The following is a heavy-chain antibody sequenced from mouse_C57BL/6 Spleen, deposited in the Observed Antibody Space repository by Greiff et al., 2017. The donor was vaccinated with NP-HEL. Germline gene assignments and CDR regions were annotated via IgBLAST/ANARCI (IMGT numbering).Heavy chain of an antibody. D-gene: IGHD2-4*01. J-gene: IGHJ3*01. V-gene: IGHV1-80*01. CDR1: GYAFSSYW. CDR3: ARGGYDYDGAWFAY. CDR2: IYPGDGDT. Sequence: VQLVESGAELVKPGASVKISCKASGYAFSSYWMNWVKQRPGKGLEWIGQIYPGDGDTNYNGKFKGKATLTADKSSSTAYMQLSSLTSEDSAVYFCARGGYDYDGAWFAYWGQGTLVTVSA.